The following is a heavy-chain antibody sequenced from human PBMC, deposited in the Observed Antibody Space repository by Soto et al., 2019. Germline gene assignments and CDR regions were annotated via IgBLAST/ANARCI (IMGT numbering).Heavy chain of an antibody. CDR1: GFTFDDYA. CDR3: AKDSSGYDVNGSPLFDY. Sequence: GGSLRLSCAASGFTFDDYAMHWVRQAPGKGLEWVSGISWNSGSIGYADSVKGRFTISRDNAKNSLYLQMNSLRAEDTALYYCAKDSSGYDVNGSPLFDYWGQGTLVTVSS. V-gene: IGHV3-9*01. J-gene: IGHJ4*02. D-gene: IGHD5-12*01. CDR2: ISWNSGSI.